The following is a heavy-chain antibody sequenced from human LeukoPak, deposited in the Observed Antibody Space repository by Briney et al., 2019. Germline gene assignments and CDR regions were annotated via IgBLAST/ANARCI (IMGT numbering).Heavy chain of an antibody. D-gene: IGHD3-10*01. CDR1: GFHFTTYW. CDR2: IKQDGSEK. V-gene: IGHV3-7*01. Sequence: GGSLRLSCAASGFHFTTYWMGWVRQAPGKGLEWVANIKQDGSEKYYVDSVKGRFTISRDNAKNSLSLQMNSLRAEDTAVYYCARPLMYYYGSETYFWFDPWGQGTLVTVPS. J-gene: IGHJ5*02. CDR3: ARPLMYYYGSETYFWFDP.